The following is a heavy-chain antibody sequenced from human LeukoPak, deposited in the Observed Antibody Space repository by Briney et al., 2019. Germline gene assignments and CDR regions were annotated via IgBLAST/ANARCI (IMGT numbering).Heavy chain of an antibody. D-gene: IGHD5-24*01. J-gene: IGHJ4*02. CDR2: IYGGGNI. CDR1: GLTVSSNY. CDR3: ARGAGYNYPYYFDY. V-gene: IGHV3-53*01. Sequence: GGSLRLSCAASGLTVSSNYMNWVRQAPGKGLGWVSVIYGGGNIYYADSVKGRFTISRDNSKNTLYLQMNSLRAEDTAVYYCARGAGYNYPYYFDYWGQGTLVTVSS.